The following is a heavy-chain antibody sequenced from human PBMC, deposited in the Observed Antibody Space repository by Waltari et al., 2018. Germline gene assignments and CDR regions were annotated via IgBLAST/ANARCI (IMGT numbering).Heavy chain of an antibody. J-gene: IGHJ4*02. CDR3: ARVTYDSSAYYFDY. Sequence: EVQLVESGGGVVRPGGSLRLSCAASGFPFDDYGMSWVRQGPGKGLEWVSGINWNGGSTGYADSVKGRFTISRDNAKNSLYLQMNSLRAEDTALYYCARVTYDSSAYYFDYWGQGTLVTVSS. D-gene: IGHD3-22*01. CDR2: INWNGGST. CDR1: GFPFDDYG. V-gene: IGHV3-20*04.